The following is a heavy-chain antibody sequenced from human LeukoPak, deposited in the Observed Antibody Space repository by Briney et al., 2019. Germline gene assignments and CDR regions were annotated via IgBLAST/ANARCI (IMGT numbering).Heavy chain of an antibody. Sequence: KLGESLKISCQGSGYSFTSYWIGWVRQLPGKGLEWMGIIYPGDSDTRYSPSFQGQVTISADKSISTAYLQWSSLKASDTAMYYCARHLSDYGNQENYFDYWGQGTLVTVSS. V-gene: IGHV5-51*01. CDR3: ARHLSDYGNQENYFDY. CDR1: GYSFTSYW. D-gene: IGHD4-11*01. J-gene: IGHJ4*02. CDR2: IYPGDSDT.